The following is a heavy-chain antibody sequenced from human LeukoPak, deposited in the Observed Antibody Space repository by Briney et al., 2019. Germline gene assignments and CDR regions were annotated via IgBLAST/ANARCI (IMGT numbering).Heavy chain of an antibody. CDR3: ARTGWPYDSSGYYLNGY. CDR1: GFTLSSYG. Sequence: LPGGSLRLSCAASGFTLSSYGMHWVRQAPGKGLEWVAVISYDGSNKYYADSVKGRFTISRDNSKNTLYLQMNSLRAEDTAVYYCARTGWPYDSSGYYLNGYWGQGTLVTVSS. CDR2: ISYDGSNK. D-gene: IGHD3-22*01. J-gene: IGHJ4*02. V-gene: IGHV3-30*19.